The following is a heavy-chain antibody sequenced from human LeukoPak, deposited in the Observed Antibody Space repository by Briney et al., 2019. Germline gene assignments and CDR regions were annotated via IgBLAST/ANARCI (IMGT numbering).Heavy chain of an antibody. CDR1: GFTFSGYW. V-gene: IGHV3-74*01. CDR3: AKVGDSSGYLSGLDY. CDR2: INSDGSRT. D-gene: IGHD3-22*01. Sequence: PGGSLRLSCAASGFTFSGYWMHWVRQAPGKGLVWVSRINSDGSRTSYADSVEGRLSISRDNAKNTLHLQMNSLRAEDTAVYYCAKVGDSSGYLSGLDYWGQGTLVTVSS. J-gene: IGHJ4*02.